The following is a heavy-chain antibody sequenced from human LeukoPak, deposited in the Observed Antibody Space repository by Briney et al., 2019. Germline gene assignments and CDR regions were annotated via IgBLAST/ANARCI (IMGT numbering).Heavy chain of an antibody. CDR3: ARGADSSSWSLPFDY. D-gene: IGHD6-13*01. Sequence: PSETLSLTCTVSGGSISSYYWSWIRQPPGKGLEWIGYIYYSGSTNYNPSLKSRVTISVDTSKNQFSLKLSSVTAADTAVYYCARGADSSSWSLPFDYWGQGTLVTVSS. V-gene: IGHV4-59*01. J-gene: IGHJ4*02. CDR2: IYYSGST. CDR1: GGSISSYY.